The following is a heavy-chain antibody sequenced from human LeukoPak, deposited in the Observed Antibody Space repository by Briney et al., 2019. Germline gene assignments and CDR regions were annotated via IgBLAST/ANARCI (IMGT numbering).Heavy chain of an antibody. Sequence: AGGSLRLSCAASGFTFSTYGMHWVRQAPGKGLEWVAVIWYDGSEKYYADSVKGRFTISRDNSKNTLYLQMNSLRAEDTAVYYCAKDLTTGTLSFDYWGQGTLVTVSS. CDR1: GFTFSTYG. V-gene: IGHV3-33*06. J-gene: IGHJ4*02. D-gene: IGHD1-1*01. CDR2: IWYDGSEK. CDR3: AKDLTTGTLSFDY.